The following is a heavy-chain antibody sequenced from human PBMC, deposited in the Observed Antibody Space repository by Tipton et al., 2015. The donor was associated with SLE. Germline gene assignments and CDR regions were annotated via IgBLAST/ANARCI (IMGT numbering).Heavy chain of an antibody. V-gene: IGHV4-4*07. CDR3: ARGGVLRFLEWLLYRYRFFDY. Sequence: TLSLTCTVSGGSISSYYWSWIRQPAGKGLEWIGRIYTSGSTNYNPSLKSRVTMSVDTSKNQFSLKLSSVTAADTAVYYCARGGVLRFLEWLLYRYRFFDYWGQGTLVTVSS. J-gene: IGHJ4*02. CDR1: GGSISSYY. CDR2: IYTSGST. D-gene: IGHD3-3*01.